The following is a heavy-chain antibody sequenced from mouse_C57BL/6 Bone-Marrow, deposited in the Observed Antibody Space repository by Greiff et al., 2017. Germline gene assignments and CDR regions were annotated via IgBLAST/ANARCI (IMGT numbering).Heavy chain of an antibody. CDR3: ALYDYDGGFAY. V-gene: IGHV1-82*01. CDR1: GYAFSSSW. D-gene: IGHD2-4*01. Sequence: QVQLQQSGPELVKPGASVKISCKASGYAFSSSWMNWVKQRPGKGLEWIGRIYPGDGDTNYNGKFKGKATLTADKSSSTAYMQLSSLTSEDSAVYFCALYDYDGGFAYWGQGTLVTVSA. J-gene: IGHJ3*01. CDR2: IYPGDGDT.